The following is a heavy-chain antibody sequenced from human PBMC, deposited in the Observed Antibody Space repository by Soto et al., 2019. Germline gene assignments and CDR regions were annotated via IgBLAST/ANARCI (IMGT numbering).Heavy chain of an antibody. CDR2: IRSKANSYAT. CDR1: GFTFSGSA. CDR3: TRRVGYCSGGSCYPPEYFFDY. J-gene: IGHJ4*02. V-gene: IGHV3-73*01. D-gene: IGHD2-15*01. Sequence: EVQLVESGGGLVQPGGSLKLSCAASGFTFSGSAMHWVRQASGKGLEWVGSIRSKANSYATAYAASVKGRFTISRDDSKNTAYLQMNSRKTEDTAVYYCTRRVGYCSGGSCYPPEYFFDYWGQGTLVTVSS.